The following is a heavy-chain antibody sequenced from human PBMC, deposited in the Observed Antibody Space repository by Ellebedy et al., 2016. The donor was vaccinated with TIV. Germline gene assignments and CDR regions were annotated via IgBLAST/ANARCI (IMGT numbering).Heavy chain of an antibody. J-gene: IGHJ3*01. CDR2: TSYAGSHN. V-gene: IGHV3-30*04. CDR1: GFTFSNYA. Sequence: GESLKISXAASGFTFSNYAIHWVRQAPGKGLEWLAVTSYAGSHNFYADSVKGRFSISRDNSKSTVYLQIDSLRVEDTAVYYCAREYGSASYTKAFDFWGQGTVVTVSS. CDR3: AREYGSASYTKAFDF. D-gene: IGHD6-19*01.